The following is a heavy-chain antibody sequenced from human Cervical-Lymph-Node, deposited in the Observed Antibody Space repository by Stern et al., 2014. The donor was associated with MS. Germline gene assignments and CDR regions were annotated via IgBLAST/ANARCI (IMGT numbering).Heavy chain of an antibody. V-gene: IGHV3-23*04. CDR1: GFIFSNYA. Sequence: EVQLVESGGGLVQPGGSLRLSCAASGFIFSNYALSWVRQAPGKGLEWVSGIRDSGRSTYYADSVKGRFTISRDNSKNTLYLQMNSLRAEDTAVYYCAKTPSRISDRYAFDIWGQGTMVTVSS. J-gene: IGHJ3*02. CDR2: IRDSGRST. CDR3: AKTPSRISDRYAFDI. D-gene: IGHD3-3*02.